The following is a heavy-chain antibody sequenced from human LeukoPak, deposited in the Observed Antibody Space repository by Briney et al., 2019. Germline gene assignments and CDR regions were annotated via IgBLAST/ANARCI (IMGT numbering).Heavy chain of an antibody. Sequence: GGSLRLSCVASGFTFSNAWMSWVRQAPGKGLEWVGRIKTKTEGGTTDYAAPVKGRFTISRDDSKNTVYLQMNSLKTEGTAVYYCASYGSGSHDYWGQGSLVTVSS. CDR3: ASYGSGSHDY. V-gene: IGHV3-15*01. CDR1: GFTFSNAW. D-gene: IGHD3-10*01. CDR2: IKTKTEGGTT. J-gene: IGHJ4*02.